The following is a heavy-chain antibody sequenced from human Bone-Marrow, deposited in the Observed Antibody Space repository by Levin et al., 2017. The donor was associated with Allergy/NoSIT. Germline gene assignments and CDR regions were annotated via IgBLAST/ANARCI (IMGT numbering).Heavy chain of an antibody. D-gene: IGHD6-13*01. CDR2: ISWNSIKI. V-gene: IGHV3-9*01. J-gene: IGHJ4*02. CDR3: AKVGGSSSWYGPVDS. Sequence: GGSLRLSCAASGFTFDDYAMHWVRQAPGRGLEWVSGISWNSIKIGYADSVKGRFTISRDNAKNSLYLHMSSLREEDTANYFCAKVGGSSSWYGPVDSWGQGSLVIVSS. CDR1: GFTFDDYA.